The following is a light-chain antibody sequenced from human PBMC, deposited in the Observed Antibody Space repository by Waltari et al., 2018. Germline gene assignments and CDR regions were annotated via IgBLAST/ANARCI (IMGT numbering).Light chain of an antibody. J-gene: IGKJ2*01. CDR1: QIISYRSTNKNY. Sequence: DIVMTQSPDSLAVSLGSRATINCKSSQIISYRSTNKNYLAWYQPKPGLPPKRLIYWASSLQSGVPDRFIGSGSGTDFTLTIRSRQAEDVAVYCCQHDYNVPRTFGQWTKLEIK. CDR3: QHDYNVPRT. V-gene: IGKV4-1*01. CDR2: WAS.